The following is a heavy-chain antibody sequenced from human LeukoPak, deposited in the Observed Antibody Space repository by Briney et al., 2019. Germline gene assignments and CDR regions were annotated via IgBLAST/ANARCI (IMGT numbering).Heavy chain of an antibody. CDR1: GFTFSSSS. J-gene: IGHJ4*02. CDR3: VKPSGYSGYGYFFDY. CDR2: IVSNGGST. Sequence: GGSLRLSCSASGFTFSSSSMHWVRQAPGKGLEYVSAIVSNGGSTYYADSVKGRFTISRDNSKNTLYLQMSSLRAEDTAVYYCVKPSGYSGYGYFFDYWGQGTLVTVSS. V-gene: IGHV3-64D*06. D-gene: IGHD5-12*01.